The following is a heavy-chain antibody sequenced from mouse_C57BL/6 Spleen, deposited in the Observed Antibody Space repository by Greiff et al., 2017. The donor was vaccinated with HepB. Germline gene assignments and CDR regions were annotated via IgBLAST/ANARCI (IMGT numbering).Heavy chain of an antibody. V-gene: IGHV2-2*01. CDR3: ARNSGTGLFDY. D-gene: IGHD4-1*01. J-gene: IGHJ2*01. Sequence: VQLQQSGPGLVQPSQSLSITCTVSGFSLTSYGVHWVRQSPGKGLEWLGVIWSGGSTDYNAAFISRLSISKDNSKSQVFFKMNSLQADETAIYYCARNSGTGLFDYLGQGTTLTVSS. CDR1: GFSLTSYG. CDR2: IWSGGST.